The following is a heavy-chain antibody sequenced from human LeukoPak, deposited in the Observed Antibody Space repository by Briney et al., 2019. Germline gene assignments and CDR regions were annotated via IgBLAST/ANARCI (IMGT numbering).Heavy chain of an antibody. J-gene: IGHJ4*02. CDR2: INPNSGGT. V-gene: IGHV1-2*02. CDR1: GYTFTGYY. Sequence: ASVKVSCKASGYTFTGYYMHWVRQAPGQGLEWMGWINPNSGGTNYAQKFQGRVTMTRGTSISTAYMELSSLRSEDTAVYYCATQSAKTYSSGWYDFDYWGQGTLVTVSS. CDR3: ATQSAKTYSSGWYDFDY. D-gene: IGHD6-19*01.